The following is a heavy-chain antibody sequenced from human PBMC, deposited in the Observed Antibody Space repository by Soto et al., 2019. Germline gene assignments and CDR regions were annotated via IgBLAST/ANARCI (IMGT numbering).Heavy chain of an antibody. J-gene: IGHJ6*03. Sequence: GGSPRLSCAASGFDFSSYSMNWVRQAPGKGLEWVSSINEDSSYIYYAHSLRGRFTISRDNAKESLYLQMNSLRAEDTAVYYCVRDFGWYFRSGYMDVWGDGATVTVSS. CDR3: VRDFGWYFRSGYMDV. CDR2: INEDSSYI. CDR1: GFDFSSYS. V-gene: IGHV3-21*01. D-gene: IGHD3-3*01.